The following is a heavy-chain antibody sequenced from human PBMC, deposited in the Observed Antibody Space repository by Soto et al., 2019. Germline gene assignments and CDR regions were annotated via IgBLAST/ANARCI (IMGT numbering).Heavy chain of an antibody. V-gene: IGHV3-48*02. J-gene: IGHJ4*02. D-gene: IGHD3-22*01. CDR3: ARDLYYYDSSGLDY. CDR1: GFTFSSYS. Sequence: EVQLVESGGGLVQPGGSLRLSCAASGFTFSSYSMNWVRQAPGKGLEWVSYISSSSSTIYYADSVKGRFTISRDNAKNSLYLQMNRLRDEDTAVYYCARDLYYYDSSGLDYWGQGTLVTVSS. CDR2: ISSSSSTI.